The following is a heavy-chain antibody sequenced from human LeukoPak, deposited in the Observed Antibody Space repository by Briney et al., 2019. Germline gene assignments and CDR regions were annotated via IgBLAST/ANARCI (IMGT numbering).Heavy chain of an antibody. CDR2: IYNSGST. D-gene: IGHD2-21*01. J-gene: IGHJ5*02. V-gene: IGHV4-59*01. CDR1: GGSISSYY. Sequence: SETLSLTCSVSGGSISSYYWSWIRQPPGKGLEWIGYIYNSGSTNYNPSLKSRVTISVDTSKNQFSLKLNSVTAADTAVYYCAREIEANWFDPWGQGALVTVSS. CDR3: AREIEANWFDP.